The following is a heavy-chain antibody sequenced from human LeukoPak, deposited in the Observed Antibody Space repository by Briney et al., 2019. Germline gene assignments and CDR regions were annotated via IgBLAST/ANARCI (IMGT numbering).Heavy chain of an antibody. J-gene: IGHJ4*02. CDR2: ISYSGST. CDR1: GGSISSRSYY. CDR3: ARRCSSTSCYFDY. V-gene: IGHV4-39*01. D-gene: IGHD2-2*01. Sequence: SETLSLTCTVSGGSISSRSYYWGWIRQPPGKGLEWIGSISYSGSTYYNPSLKSRGTISADTSKNQFSLKLSSVTAADTAVYYCARRCSSTSCYFDYWGQGTRVTVSS.